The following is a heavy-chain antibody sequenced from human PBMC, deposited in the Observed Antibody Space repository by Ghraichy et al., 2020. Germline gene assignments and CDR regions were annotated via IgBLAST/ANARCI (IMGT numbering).Heavy chain of an antibody. CDR2: ISSNGGST. CDR3: ASGREAGRYMDV. J-gene: IGHJ6*03. D-gene: IGHD6-19*01. V-gene: IGHV3-64*01. Sequence: GESLNISCAASGFTFSSYAMHWVRQAPGKGLEYVSAISSNGGSTYYANSVKGRFTISIDNSKNTLYLQMGSLRAEDMAVYYCASGREAGRYMDVWGKGTTVTVSS. CDR1: GFTFSSYA.